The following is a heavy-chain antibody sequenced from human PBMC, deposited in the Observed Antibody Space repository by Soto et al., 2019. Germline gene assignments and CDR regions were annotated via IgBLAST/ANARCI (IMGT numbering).Heavy chain of an antibody. V-gene: IGHV1-18*01. CDR2: ISTDRGDT. CDR1: GYSFTAHV. Sequence: VSSVKVSCKGFGYSFTAHVITWLRQAPGKGLEWVGGISTDRGDTIYPQNLQGRVTMTTDSSTSTVYMELKSLSSDDTAVYYRARDDLNRGGKYFDYWGQGTLVTVTS. J-gene: IGHJ4*02. D-gene: IGHD2-15*01. CDR3: ARDDLNRGGKYFDY.